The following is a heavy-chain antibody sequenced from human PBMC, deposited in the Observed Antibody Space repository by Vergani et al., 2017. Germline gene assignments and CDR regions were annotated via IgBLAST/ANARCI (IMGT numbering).Heavy chain of an antibody. CDR2: ITYEGSNV. V-gene: IGHV3-30*03. Sequence: QVVESGGGVVQPGRSLRLSCAGSGVPFSGYGMHWVRQAPGKGLEWVAMITYEGSNVEYADSVNGRFTVSRDNSKNTVYLEMNSLRAGATAVYYCARRIVGVDVFYDAIDIWGQGTKVTVSS. CDR3: ARRIVGVDVFYDAIDI. D-gene: IGHD1-26*01. J-gene: IGHJ3*02. CDR1: GVPFSGYG.